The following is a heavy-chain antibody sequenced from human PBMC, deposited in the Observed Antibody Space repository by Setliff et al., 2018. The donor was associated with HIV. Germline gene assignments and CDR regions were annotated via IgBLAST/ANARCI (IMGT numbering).Heavy chain of an antibody. V-gene: IGHV3-43*01. CDR3: AKEHPTGWPNLDH. CDR1: GFPFNRFT. CDR2: IRRDSGIA. Sequence: GGSLRLSCAASGFPFNRFTMHWVRQRPGKGLEWVSLIRRDSGIAFHADSVKGRFTISRDNGKNSLYLQMNGLRTEDTALYYCAKEHPTGWPNLDHWGQGTLVTVSA. J-gene: IGHJ4*02. D-gene: IGHD6-19*01.